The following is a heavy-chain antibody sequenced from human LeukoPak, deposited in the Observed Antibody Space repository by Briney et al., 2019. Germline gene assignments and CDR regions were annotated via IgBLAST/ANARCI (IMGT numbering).Heavy chain of an antibody. J-gene: IGHJ4*02. V-gene: IGHV3-23*01. CDR2: ISGSGGST. Sequence: GGSLRLSCAAYGFIFSSYAMSWDRQAPGKGLEWVSAISGSGGSTYYADSVKGRFTISRDNSKNTLYLQMNSLRAEDTAVYYCAKLYSSGWYVGYWGQGTLVTVSS. CDR3: AKLYSSGWYVGY. D-gene: IGHD6-19*01. CDR1: GFIFSSYA.